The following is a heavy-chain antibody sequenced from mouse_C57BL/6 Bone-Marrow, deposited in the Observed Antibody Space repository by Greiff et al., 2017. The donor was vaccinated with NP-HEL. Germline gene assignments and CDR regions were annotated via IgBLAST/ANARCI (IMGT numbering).Heavy chain of an antibody. CDR2: ICWDDDK. CDR3: ARIRDYYGSSSYAMDY. CDR1: GFSLSTFGMG. V-gene: IGHV8-8*01. J-gene: IGHJ4*01. Sequence: QVTLKVSGPGILQPSQTLSLTCSFSGFSLSTFGMGVGWIRQPSGKGLEWLAHICWDDDKYYNPALKSRLTISKDTSKNQVFLKIANVYTADTATYYCARIRDYYGSSSYAMDYWGQGTSVPVSS. D-gene: IGHD1-1*01.